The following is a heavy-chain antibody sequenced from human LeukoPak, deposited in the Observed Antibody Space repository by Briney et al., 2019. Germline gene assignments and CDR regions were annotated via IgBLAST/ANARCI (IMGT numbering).Heavy chain of an antibody. CDR1: GFTFSSYS. J-gene: IGHJ6*03. CDR2: ISSSSSYI. CDR3: ARAAYCSSTSCPGEAYYYYYMDV. Sequence: GGSLRLSCAASGFTFSSYSMNWVRQAPGKGLEWVSSISSSSSYIYYADSVKGRFTISRDNAKNSLYLQMNSLRAEDTAVYYCARAAYCSSTSCPGEAYYYYYMDVWGKGTTVTVSS. V-gene: IGHV3-21*01. D-gene: IGHD2-2*01.